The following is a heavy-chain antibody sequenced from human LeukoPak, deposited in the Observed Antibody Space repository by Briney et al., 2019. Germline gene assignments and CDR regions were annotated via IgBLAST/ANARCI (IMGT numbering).Heavy chain of an antibody. CDR3: ATAGGGSYDFDS. CDR1: GYSFSNYW. Sequence: GESLKISCKGSGYSFSNYWIGWVRQMPGKGLESMGVIYPGNPDIRYSPSFQGQVTISVDKSITTTYLQWSSLKASDTAMYYCATAGGGSYDFDSWGQGALVTVSS. D-gene: IGHD1-26*01. CDR2: IYPGNPDI. V-gene: IGHV5-51*01. J-gene: IGHJ4*02.